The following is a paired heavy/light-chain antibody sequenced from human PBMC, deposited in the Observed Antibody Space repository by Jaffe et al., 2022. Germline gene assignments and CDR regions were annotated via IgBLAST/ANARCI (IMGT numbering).Light chain of an antibody. CDR1: QSVSSS. V-gene: IGKV3-15*01. J-gene: IGKJ1*01. Sequence: EIVMTQSPATLSVSPGERATLSCRASQSVSSSLAWYQHNPGQAPRLLIYAASTRATGIPARFSGSGSGAEFTLTISSLQSEDFAVYYCHQYNNWPWTFGQGTKVEIK. CDR2: AAS. CDR3: HQYNNWPWT.
Heavy chain of an antibody. V-gene: IGHV3-74*01. Sequence: EVQLVESGGGLVQTGGSLRLSCAASGFTFSSYWMHWVRQAPGKGLLWVSRINTDGSSTNYADSVKGRFTISRDNAKNTLYLQMNSLRAEDTAIYYCVRGLGSSSSGYWGQGTLVTVSS. J-gene: IGHJ4*02. CDR1: GFTFSSYW. CDR3: VRGLGSSSSGY. D-gene: IGHD6-13*01. CDR2: INTDGSST.